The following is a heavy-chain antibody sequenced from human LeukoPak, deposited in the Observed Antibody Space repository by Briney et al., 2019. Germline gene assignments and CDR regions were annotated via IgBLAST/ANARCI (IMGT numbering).Heavy chain of an antibody. D-gene: IGHD4-17*01. CDR1: GYTFTGQY. CDR3: AKTVTGYGDCDY. V-gene: IGHV1-2*02. CDR2: INPNSGGT. J-gene: IGHJ4*02. Sequence: ASVKVSCKASGYTFTGQYMHWVRQAPGQGLEWMGWINPNSGGTKYAQKFQGRVTMTRDTSISTAYMELSRVRSDDTAVYYCAKTVTGYGDCDYWGQGTLVTVSS.